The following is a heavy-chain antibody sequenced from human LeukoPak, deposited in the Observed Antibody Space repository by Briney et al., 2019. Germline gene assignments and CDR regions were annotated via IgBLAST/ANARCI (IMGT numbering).Heavy chain of an antibody. CDR2: VYSGGST. J-gene: IGHJ6*03. Sequence: SETLSLTCTVSGGSISSYHWSWIRQPAGKGLEWIGRVYSGGSTNYNPSLKSRVTMSVDTSKNQFSLRLSSVTAADTAVYYCARLSYYYYIRGRTYYYHYMDVWGNGTTVTVSS. V-gene: IGHV4-4*07. CDR1: GGSISSYH. D-gene: IGHD3-22*01. CDR3: ARLSYYYYIRGRTYYYHYMDV.